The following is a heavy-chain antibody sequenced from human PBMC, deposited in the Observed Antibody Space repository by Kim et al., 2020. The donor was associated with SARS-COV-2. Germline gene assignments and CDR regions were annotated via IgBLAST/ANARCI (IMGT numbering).Heavy chain of an antibody. J-gene: IGHJ5*02. Sequence: SQTLSLTCAISGDSVSSNSAAWNWIRQSPSRGLEWLGRTYYRSKWYNEYALSVKSRITINPDTSNNQFSLQLKSVTPEDTAVYYCVGGGGWNTWGQGTLVTVSS. CDR2: TYYRSKWYN. V-gene: IGHV6-1*01. CDR1: GDSVSSNSAA. D-gene: IGHD6-19*01. CDR3: VGGGGWNT.